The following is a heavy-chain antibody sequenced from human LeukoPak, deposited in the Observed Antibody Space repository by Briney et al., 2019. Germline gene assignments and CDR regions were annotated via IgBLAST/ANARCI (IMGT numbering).Heavy chain of an antibody. CDR3: ARDRGYSSSWYPYDSSGQGAFDI. D-gene: IGHD6-13*01. CDR1: GGTFSSYA. V-gene: IGHV1-18*01. J-gene: IGHJ3*02. Sequence: GASVKVSCKASGGTFSSYAISWVRQAPGQGLEWMGWISAYNGNTNYAQKLQGRVTTTTDTSTSTAYMELRSLRSDDTAVYYCARDRGYSSSWYPYDSSGQGAFDIWGQGTMVTVSS. CDR2: ISAYNGNT.